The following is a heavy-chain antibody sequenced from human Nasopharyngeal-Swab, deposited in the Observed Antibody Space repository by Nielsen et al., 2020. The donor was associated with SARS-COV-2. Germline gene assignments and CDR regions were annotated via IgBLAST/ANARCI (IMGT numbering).Heavy chain of an antibody. V-gene: IGHV3-30*18. CDR1: GFAFSSYG. J-gene: IGHJ6*02. CDR2: ISYDGSNK. CDR3: AKDKRYFDWDGMDV. Sequence: GGSLRLSCAASGFAFSSYGMHWVRQAPGTGLEWVAVISYDGSNKYYADSVKGRFTISRDNSKNTLYLQMNSLRAEDTAVYYCAKDKRYFDWDGMDVWGQGTTVTVSS. D-gene: IGHD3-9*01.